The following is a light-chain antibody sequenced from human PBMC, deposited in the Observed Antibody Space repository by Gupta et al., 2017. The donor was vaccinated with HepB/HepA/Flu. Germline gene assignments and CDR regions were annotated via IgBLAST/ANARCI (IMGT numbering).Light chain of an antibody. CDR3: QQYKISPPGA. Sequence: EIVLTQSPGTLSLSPGERATLSCTASQSVSSSYLAWYKQKPGQAPRLLIYGTSTRATGIPDRFSGSGYGKYVTLSISRREQEDFAGYYCQQYKISPPGAFGHGTKVDIK. CDR2: GTS. V-gene: IGKV3-20*01. J-gene: IGKJ3*01. CDR1: QSVSSSY.